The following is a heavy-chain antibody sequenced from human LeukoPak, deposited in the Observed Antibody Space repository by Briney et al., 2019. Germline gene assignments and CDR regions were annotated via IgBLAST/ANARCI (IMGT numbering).Heavy chain of an antibody. V-gene: IGHV3-7*01. Sequence: PGRSLRLSCAASGFTLSNYWMSWVRQPPGRGLEWLANIKQDGSEKYYVDSVKGSFTISRDNAKNSLYLQMNSLRAEDTAVYYCARGVDTTMAPADVWGKGATVTVSS. CDR2: IKQDGSEK. J-gene: IGHJ6*04. D-gene: IGHD5-18*01. CDR1: GFTLSNYW. CDR3: ARGVDTTMAPADV.